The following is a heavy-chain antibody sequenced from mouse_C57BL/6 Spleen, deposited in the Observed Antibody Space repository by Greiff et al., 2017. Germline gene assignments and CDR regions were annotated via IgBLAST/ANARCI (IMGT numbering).Heavy chain of an antibody. CDR3: ARSDDYGPHYFDY. CDR2: IDPANGNP. CDR1: GFNIKNTY. J-gene: IGHJ2*01. D-gene: IGHD2-4*01. V-gene: IGHV14-3*01. Sequence: EVQLQESVAELVRPGASVKLSCTASGFNIKNTYMHWVKQRPEQGLEWIGRIDPANGNPKYAPKFPGKATITADTSSNTAYLQLSSLTSEDTAIYYCARSDDYGPHYFDYWGQGTTLTVAS.